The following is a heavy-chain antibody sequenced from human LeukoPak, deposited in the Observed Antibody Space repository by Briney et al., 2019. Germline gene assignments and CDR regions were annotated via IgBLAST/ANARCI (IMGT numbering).Heavy chain of an antibody. CDR1: GFTFSSYG. J-gene: IGHJ4*02. Sequence: GGSLRLSCAASGFTFSSYGMHWVRQAPGKGLEWVAFIRYDGSNKYYADSVKGRFTISRDNSKNTLYLQMNSLRAEDTAVYYCAKVGSTHSGSLNWGQGTLVTVSS. V-gene: IGHV3-30*02. CDR2: IRYDGSNK. CDR3: AKVGSTHSGSLN. D-gene: IGHD1-26*01.